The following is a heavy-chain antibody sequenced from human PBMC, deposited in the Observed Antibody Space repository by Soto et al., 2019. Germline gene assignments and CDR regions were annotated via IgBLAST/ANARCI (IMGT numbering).Heavy chain of an antibody. D-gene: IGHD1-26*01. J-gene: IGHJ4*02. CDR2: IKQDGSEK. V-gene: IGHV3-7*05. CDR1: GFTFSQYW. Sequence: GGSLRLSCAASGFTFSQYWMSWVRQAPGKGLEWVADIKQDGSEKYYVDSVKGRFTISRDNAENSVYLQMNSLRDEDTAVYYCAPRGEVVWSYAYWGQGTLVTVSS. CDR3: APRGEVVWSYAY.